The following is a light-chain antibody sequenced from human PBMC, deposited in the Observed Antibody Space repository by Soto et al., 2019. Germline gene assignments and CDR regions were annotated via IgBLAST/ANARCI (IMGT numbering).Light chain of an antibody. V-gene: IGLV2-14*01. Sequence: QSALTQPASVSGSPGQSITISCTGIISDVGGYNYVSWYQQHPGKAPKLIIYDVSNRPSGVSDRFSGSKSGNTASLTISGLQAEDEADYYCSSYTSSNTLEVFGGGTKVTVL. CDR3: SSYTSSNTLEV. CDR1: ISDVGGYNY. J-gene: IGLJ2*01. CDR2: DVS.